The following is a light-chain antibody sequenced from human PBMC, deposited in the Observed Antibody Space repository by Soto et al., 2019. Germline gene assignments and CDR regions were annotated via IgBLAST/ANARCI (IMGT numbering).Light chain of an antibody. CDR3: QQYTNWPKT. CDR1: QSVSSSY. V-gene: IGKV3D-7*01. CDR2: GAS. J-gene: IGKJ1*01. Sequence: VLTQSPGTLSLSPGERATLSCRASQSVSSSYLAWYQQKPGQAPRLLIYGASTRATGIPERFSGSGSGTEFTLTISSLQSEDFAVYYCQQYTNWPKTFGQGTMVDIK.